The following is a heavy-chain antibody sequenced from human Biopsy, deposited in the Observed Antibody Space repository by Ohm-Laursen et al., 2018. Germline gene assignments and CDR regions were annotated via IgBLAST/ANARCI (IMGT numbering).Heavy chain of an antibody. CDR2: MNPNSGNT. CDR3: AREGAFGDTDAYYGLDV. J-gene: IGHJ6*02. D-gene: IGHD3-16*01. V-gene: IGHV1-8*01. CDR1: GYTFNTYD. Sequence: GASVKVSCKPSGYTFNTYDINWVRQAAGQGPEWMGWMNPNSGNTGFAQKFQGRITMTRSTSITTAYMELTNLRSEDTAVYYCAREGAFGDTDAYYGLDVWGLGTTVTVSS.